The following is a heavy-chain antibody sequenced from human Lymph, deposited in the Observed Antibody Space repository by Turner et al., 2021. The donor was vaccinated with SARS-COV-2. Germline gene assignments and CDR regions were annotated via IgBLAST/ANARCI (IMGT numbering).Heavy chain of an antibody. Sequence: QVQLVQSGAVVRKPGSSVKVSCKASGGTFSSYAINWVRQAPGQGLEWMGMIITILGIANYAQKYQGRVTITADKSTSTAYMELSSLRSEDTAVYYCARGRLDSFGGGYYSWFDPWGQGTLVTVSS. CDR3: ARGRLDSFGGGYYSWFDP. V-gene: IGHV1-69*04. D-gene: IGHD1-26*01. CDR1: GGTFSSYA. CDR2: IITILGIA. J-gene: IGHJ5*02.